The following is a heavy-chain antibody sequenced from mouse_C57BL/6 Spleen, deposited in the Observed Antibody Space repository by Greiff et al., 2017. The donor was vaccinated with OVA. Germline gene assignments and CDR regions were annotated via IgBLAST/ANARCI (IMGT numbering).Heavy chain of an antibody. CDR2: IYPGDGDT. D-gene: IGHD1-1*01. Sequence: QVHVKQPGPELVKPGASVKISCKASGYAFSSSWMNWVKQRPGQGLEWIGRIYPGDGDTNYNGKFKGKATLTADTSSSTAYMQRSSLTSEDSAVYFCTRHYYGSSYGDYFDYWGQGTTLTVSS. CDR1: GYAFSSSW. V-gene: IGHV1-82*01. CDR3: TRHYYGSSYGDYFDY. J-gene: IGHJ2*01.